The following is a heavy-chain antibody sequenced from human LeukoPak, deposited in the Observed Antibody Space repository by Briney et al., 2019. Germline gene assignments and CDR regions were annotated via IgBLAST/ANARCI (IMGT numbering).Heavy chain of an antibody. Sequence: GGSLRLSCAASGFTFSSYAMSWVRQAPGKGFEWVSAISSSGASTYYADSVKGRFTISRDNSKNTLHLQMNSLRTEDTAVYYCARDYYESSGYPPEPYDNWGQGTLVTVSS. D-gene: IGHD3-22*01. V-gene: IGHV3-23*01. J-gene: IGHJ4*02. CDR2: ISSSGAST. CDR1: GFTFSSYA. CDR3: ARDYYESSGYPPEPYDN.